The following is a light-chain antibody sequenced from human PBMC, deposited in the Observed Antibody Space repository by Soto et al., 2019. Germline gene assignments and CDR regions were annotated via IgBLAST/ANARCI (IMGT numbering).Light chain of an antibody. Sequence: EIVLTQSPVTLSLSPGERATLSCRASQSVSSYLAWYQQKPGQAPRLLIYDASNRATGIPARFSGGGSGTDFTLTIDNLEPKDFAIYYCQQRSKWPPITFGQGTRLEI. V-gene: IGKV3-11*01. CDR1: QSVSSY. CDR3: QQRSKWPPIT. J-gene: IGKJ5*01. CDR2: DAS.